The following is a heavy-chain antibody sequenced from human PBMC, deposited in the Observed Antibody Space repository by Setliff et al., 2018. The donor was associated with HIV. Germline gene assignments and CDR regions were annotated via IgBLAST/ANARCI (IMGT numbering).Heavy chain of an antibody. D-gene: IGHD2-2*01. Sequence: SETLSLTCTVSGVSVSSGGYYWSWIRQHPGKGLEWIGYVYYTGTTYFNPSLKSRITISVDTSKNHFSLKLGFVTAADTAVYYCARGESTTWDLADYFQHWGHGTLVTVSS. CDR1: GVSVSSGGYY. CDR2: VYYTGTT. V-gene: IGHV4-31*03. J-gene: IGHJ1*01. CDR3: ARGESTTWDLADYFQH.